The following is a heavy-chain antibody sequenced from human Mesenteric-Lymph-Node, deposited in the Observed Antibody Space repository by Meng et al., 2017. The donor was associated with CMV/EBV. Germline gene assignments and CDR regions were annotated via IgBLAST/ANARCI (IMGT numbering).Heavy chain of an antibody. CDR2: IYYSGST. V-gene: IGHV4-39*01. J-gene: IGHJ5*02. D-gene: IGHD3-10*01. CDR1: GGSISSSSYY. Sequence: QLQLLESGPGRVKPSETLSPTCTVSGGSISSSSYYWGWIRQPPGKGLEWIGSIYYSGSTYYNPSLKSRVTISVDTSKNQFSLKLSSVTAADTAVYYCARPHYYGSGSSPWFDPWGQGTLVTVSS. CDR3: ARPHYYGSGSSPWFDP.